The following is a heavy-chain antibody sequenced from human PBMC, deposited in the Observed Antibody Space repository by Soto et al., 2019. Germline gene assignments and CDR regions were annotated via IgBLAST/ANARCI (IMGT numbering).Heavy chain of an antibody. CDR2: IYWDDDK. CDR1: GFSLTTNGVG. Sequence: QITLKESGPTLVKPTQTLTLTCTFSGFSLTTNGVGVGWIRQPPGKALDWLALIYWDDDKRYSPSLESRLTITKDTSKNQVVLTMTNMDPVDTATYYCAYSRAPRILGYWGQGTLVTVSS. CDR3: AYSRAPRILGY. J-gene: IGHJ4*02. D-gene: IGHD2-15*01. V-gene: IGHV2-5*02.